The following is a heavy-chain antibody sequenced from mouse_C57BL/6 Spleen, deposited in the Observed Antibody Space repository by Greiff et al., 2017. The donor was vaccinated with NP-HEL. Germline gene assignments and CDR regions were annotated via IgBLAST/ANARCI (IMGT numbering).Heavy chain of an antibody. D-gene: IGHD1-1*01. J-gene: IGHJ2*01. CDR3: ARMKGRNYFDY. CDR2: ISSGSSNI. V-gene: IGHV5-17*01. CDR1: GFTFSDYG. Sequence: EVMLVESGGGLVKPGGSLKLSCAASGFTFSDYGMHWVRQAPEKGLEWVAYISSGSSNIYYADTVKGRFTISRDNAKNTLFLQMTSLRSEDTAMYYCARMKGRNYFDYWGQGTTLTVSS.